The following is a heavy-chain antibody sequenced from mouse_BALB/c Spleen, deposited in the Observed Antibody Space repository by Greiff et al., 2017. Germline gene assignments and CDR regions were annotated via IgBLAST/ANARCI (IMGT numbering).Heavy chain of an antibody. CDR1: GFNIKDTY. V-gene: IGHV14-3*02. D-gene: IGHD1-2*01. J-gene: IGHJ2*01. Sequence: EVQLQQSGAELVKPGASVKLSCTASGFNIKDTYMHWVKQRPEQGLEWIGRIDPANGNTKYDPKFQGKATITADASSNTAYLQLSSLTSEDTAVYYCAREWTDYYGPFDYWGQGTTLTVSS. CDR3: AREWTDYYGPFDY. CDR2: IDPANGNT.